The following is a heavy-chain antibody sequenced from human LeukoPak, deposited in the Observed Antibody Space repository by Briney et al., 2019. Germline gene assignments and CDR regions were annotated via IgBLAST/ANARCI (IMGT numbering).Heavy chain of an antibody. J-gene: IGHJ4*02. V-gene: IGHV3-23*01. CDR2: INGSGGST. CDR1: GFPFSSYA. Sequence: GGSLRLSCAASGFPFSSYAMSWVRQAPGKGLEWVSIINGSGGSTYYADSVKGRFTISRDNSKNTLVLQMNSLRAEDTAVYYCAKAVESAVTTNPYFDYWGQGTLVTVSS. D-gene: IGHD4-17*01. CDR3: AKAVESAVTTNPYFDY.